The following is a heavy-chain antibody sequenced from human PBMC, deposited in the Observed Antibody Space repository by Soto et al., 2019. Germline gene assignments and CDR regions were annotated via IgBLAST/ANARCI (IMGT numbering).Heavy chain of an antibody. J-gene: IGHJ6*02. D-gene: IGHD4-4*01. CDR1: GYTFTGYY. CDR3: ARFGMTTVSYYYYGMDV. V-gene: IGHV1-2*04. Sequence: ASVKVSCKASGYTFTGYYMHWVRQAPGQGLEWMGWINPNSGGTNYAQKFQGWVTMTRDTSISTAYMELSRLRSDDTAVYYCARFGMTTVSYYYYGMDVWGQGTTVTVSS. CDR2: INPNSGGT.